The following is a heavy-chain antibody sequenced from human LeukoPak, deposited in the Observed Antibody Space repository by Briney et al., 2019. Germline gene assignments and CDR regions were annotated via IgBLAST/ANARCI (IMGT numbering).Heavy chain of an antibody. Sequence: GGSLRLSCAASGFTFSSHWMHWVRQAPGKGLVWVSAISGSGGSTYYADSVKGRFTISRDNSKNTIYLEMSSLRVEDTAIYYCAKWPEGAMDYFDYWGQGTLVTVSS. CDR3: AKWPEGAMDYFDY. D-gene: IGHD3-16*01. J-gene: IGHJ4*02. CDR2: ISGSGGST. CDR1: GFTFSSHW. V-gene: IGHV3-23*01.